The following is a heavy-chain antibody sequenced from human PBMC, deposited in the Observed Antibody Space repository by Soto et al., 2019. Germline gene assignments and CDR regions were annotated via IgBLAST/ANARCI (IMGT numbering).Heavy chain of an antibody. V-gene: IGHV4-59*01. CDR2: IYYSGRT. CDR1: GGSISSYY. Sequence: PSETLSLTCTVSGGSISSYYWSWIRQPPGKGLERIGYIYYSGRTNYNPSLKSRVTISVDTSKNQLSLKLSSVTAADTAVYYCASLGDSSGYSPFDYWGQGTLVTVS. J-gene: IGHJ4*02. D-gene: IGHD3-22*01. CDR3: ASLGDSSGYSPFDY.